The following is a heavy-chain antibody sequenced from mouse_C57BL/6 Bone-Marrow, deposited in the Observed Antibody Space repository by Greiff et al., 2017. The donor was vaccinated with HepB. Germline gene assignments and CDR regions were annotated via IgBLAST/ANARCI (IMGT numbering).Heavy chain of an antibody. V-gene: IGHV5-9-1*02. Sequence: EVKLVESGEGLVKPGGSLKLSCAASGFTFSSYAMSWVRQTPEKRLEWVAYISSGGYYIYYADTVKGRFTISRDNARNTLYLQMSSLKSEDTAMYYCTRGWLRPAYYCDYWGQGTTLTVSS. CDR2: ISSGGYYI. D-gene: IGHD2-2*01. CDR1: GFTFSSYA. CDR3: TRGWLRPAYYCDY. J-gene: IGHJ2*01.